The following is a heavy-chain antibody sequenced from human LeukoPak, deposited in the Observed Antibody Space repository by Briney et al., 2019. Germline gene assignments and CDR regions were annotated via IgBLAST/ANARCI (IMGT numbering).Heavy chain of an antibody. CDR1: GFTFSSYS. J-gene: IGHJ5*02. CDR2: ISSSSSYI. Sequence: GGSLRLSCAASGFTFSSYSMNWVRQAPGKGLEWVSSISSSSSYIYYADSVKGRFTISRDNAKNSLFLQMNSLKAEDTAVYYCARSGVVVAALERGVANWFDPWGQGTLVTVSS. D-gene: IGHD2-15*01. CDR3: ARSGVVVAALERGVANWFDP. V-gene: IGHV3-21*01.